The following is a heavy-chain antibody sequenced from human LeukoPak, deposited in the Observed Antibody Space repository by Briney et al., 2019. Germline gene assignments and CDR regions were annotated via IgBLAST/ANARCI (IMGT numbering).Heavy chain of an antibody. CDR2: ISSSGSTI. D-gene: IGHD6-19*01. CDR1: GFTFSSYE. J-gene: IGHJ4*02. V-gene: IGHV3-48*03. CDR3: AKDRFRSGWYLLDY. Sequence: PGGSLRLSCAASGFTFSSYEMNWVRQAPGKGLEWVSYISSSGSTIYYADSVKGRFTISRDNAKNSLYLQMNSLRAEDTAVYYCAKDRFRSGWYLLDYWGQGTLVTVSS.